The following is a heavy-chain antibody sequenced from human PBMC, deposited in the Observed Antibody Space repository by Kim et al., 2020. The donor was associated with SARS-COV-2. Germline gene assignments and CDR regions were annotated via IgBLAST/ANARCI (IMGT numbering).Heavy chain of an antibody. V-gene: IGHV3-30*18. CDR3: AKAGGYSGYDPVRYFDY. J-gene: IGHJ4*02. CDR2: ISYDGSNK. Sequence: GGSLRLSCAASGFTFSSYGMHWVRQAPGKGLEWVAVISYDGSNKYYADSVKGRFTISRDNSKNTLYLQMNSLRAEDTAVYYCAKAGGYSGYDPVRYFDYWGQGTLVTVSS. D-gene: IGHD5-12*01. CDR1: GFTFSSYG.